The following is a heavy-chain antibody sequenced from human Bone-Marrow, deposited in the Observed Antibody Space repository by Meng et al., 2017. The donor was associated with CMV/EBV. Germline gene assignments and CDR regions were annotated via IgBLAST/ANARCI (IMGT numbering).Heavy chain of an antibody. CDR3: ARDRNRAGYGLDV. Sequence: GESLKISCAASGFTFSRYWMSWVRQAPGKGLEWVANINQDGSEKYYVDSMKGRFTISRDNAKNSLFLQMNSPRGEDTGIYYCARDRNRAGYGLDVWGQGTTVTVSS. D-gene: IGHD2/OR15-2a*01. V-gene: IGHV3-7*01. CDR1: GFTFSRYW. J-gene: IGHJ6*02. CDR2: INQDGSEK.